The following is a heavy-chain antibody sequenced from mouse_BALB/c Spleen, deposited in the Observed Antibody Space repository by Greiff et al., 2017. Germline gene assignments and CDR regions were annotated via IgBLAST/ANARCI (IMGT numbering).Heavy chain of an antibody. CDR3: ARGYYGSGDYFDY. V-gene: IGHV2-9*02. CDR2: IWAGGST. D-gene: IGHD1-1*01. CDR1: GFSLTSYG. J-gene: IGHJ2*01. Sequence: VQLQESGPGLVAPSQSLSITCTVSGFSLTSYGVHWVRQPPGKGLEWLGVIWAGGSTNYNSALMSSLSISNDNSKSQVFLKMNSLQTDDTAMYYCARGYYGSGDYFDYWGQGTTLTVSA.